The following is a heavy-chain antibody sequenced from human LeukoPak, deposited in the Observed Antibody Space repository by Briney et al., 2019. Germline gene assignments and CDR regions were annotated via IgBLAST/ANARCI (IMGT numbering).Heavy chain of an antibody. CDR3: ARDGGGTDY. Sequence: PSETLSLTCTVSGGSINSGGYYWSWIRQHPGKGLEWIGYIYYSGSTYYNPSLKSRVTISVDTSKRQFSLKLNSVTAADTAVYYCARDGGGTDYWGQGILVTVSS. D-gene: IGHD2-15*01. J-gene: IGHJ4*02. CDR2: IYYSGST. CDR1: GGSINSGGYY. V-gene: IGHV4-31*03.